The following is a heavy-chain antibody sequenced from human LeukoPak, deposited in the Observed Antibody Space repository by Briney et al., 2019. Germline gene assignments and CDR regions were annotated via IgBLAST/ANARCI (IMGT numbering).Heavy chain of an antibody. Sequence: SETLSLTCTVSGGSISSYYWSWIRQPPGKALEWIGYIYYSGTTNYNPSLKSRVTISVDTSKNQFSLKLSSVTAADTAVYYCARRRLNYYDSDAFDIWGQGTMVTVSS. CDR1: GGSISSYY. CDR3: ARRRLNYYDSDAFDI. CDR2: IYYSGTT. D-gene: IGHD3-22*01. J-gene: IGHJ3*02. V-gene: IGHV4-59*08.